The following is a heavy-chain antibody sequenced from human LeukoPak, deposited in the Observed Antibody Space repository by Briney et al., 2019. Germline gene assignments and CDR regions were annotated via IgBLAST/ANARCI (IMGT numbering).Heavy chain of an antibody. CDR2: IFYSGST. V-gene: IGHV4-59*08. CDR3: VRHSRVVAFDY. D-gene: IGHD2-15*01. CDR1: GGSMSSYY. Sequence: PSETLSLTCTVSGGSMSSYYWSWIRQPPGKGLEWIGYIFYSGSTNYNPSLKSRVTLSVDTSKNQFSLKLGSVTAADTAVYYCVRHSRVVAFDYWGQGNLVTVSS. J-gene: IGHJ4*02.